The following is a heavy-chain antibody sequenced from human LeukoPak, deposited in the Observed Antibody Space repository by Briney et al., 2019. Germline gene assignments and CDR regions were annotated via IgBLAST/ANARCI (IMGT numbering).Heavy chain of an antibody. D-gene: IGHD3-22*01. V-gene: IGHV3-15*01. J-gene: IGHJ4*02. Sequence: GGSLRLSCVVSGLTFSNAWMTWVRQAPGKGLEWVGRIKSESVGGAIDYAAPVKGRFTISRDDSRNTVYLQMNSLKTEDTAFYYCTTTYHYDSTGYSSYYWGQGTLVTVSS. CDR1: GLTFSNAW. CDR3: TTTYHYDSTGYSSYY. CDR2: IKSESVGGAI.